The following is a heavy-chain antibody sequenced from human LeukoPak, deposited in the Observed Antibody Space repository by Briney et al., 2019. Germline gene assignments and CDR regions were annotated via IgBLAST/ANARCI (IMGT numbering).Heavy chain of an antibody. Sequence: GGSLRLSCGASGFTFSSYSMNWVRQAPGKGLEWVSSISSSSTYIYYADSVKGRFTISRDNAQNSLYLQMNGLRAEDTAVYYCARDLQLYGAPYGMDVWGQGTTVTVSS. J-gene: IGHJ6*02. D-gene: IGHD3-10*02. CDR2: ISSSSTYI. CDR1: GFTFSSYS. CDR3: ARDLQLYGAPYGMDV. V-gene: IGHV3-21*01.